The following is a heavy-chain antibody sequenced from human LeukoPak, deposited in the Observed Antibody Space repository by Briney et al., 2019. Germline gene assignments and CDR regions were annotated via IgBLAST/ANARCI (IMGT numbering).Heavy chain of an antibody. Sequence: ASVKVSCKASGYTFTSYDINWVRQATGQGLEWMGWIRPNSGGTNSAQKFQGRVTMTRDTSINTAYMELSRLESDDTAVYYCTRDQRGSHFDYWGQGTPVTVSS. J-gene: IGHJ4*02. CDR3: TRDQRGSHFDY. D-gene: IGHD1-26*01. CDR2: IRPNSGGT. V-gene: IGHV1-2*02. CDR1: GYTFTSYD.